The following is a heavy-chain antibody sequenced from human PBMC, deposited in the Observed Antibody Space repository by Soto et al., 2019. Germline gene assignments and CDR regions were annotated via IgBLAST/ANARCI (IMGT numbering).Heavy chain of an antibody. J-gene: IGHJ6*02. CDR2: IIPIFGTA. CDR1: GGTFSSYA. Sequence: QVQLVQSGAEVKKPGSSVKVSCKASGGTFSSYAISWVRQAPGQGLEWMGGIIPIFGTANYAQKFQGRVTITADESTGTAYMELSSLRSEDTAVYYCAMSSSWYLDYYYYYGMDVWGQGTTVTVSS. V-gene: IGHV1-69*01. CDR3: AMSSSWYLDYYYYYGMDV. D-gene: IGHD6-13*01.